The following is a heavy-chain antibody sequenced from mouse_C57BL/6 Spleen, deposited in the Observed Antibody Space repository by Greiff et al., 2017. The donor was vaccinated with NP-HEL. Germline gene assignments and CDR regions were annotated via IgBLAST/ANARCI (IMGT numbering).Heavy chain of an antibody. Sequence: QVQLQQPGAELVKPGASVKVSCKASGYTFTSYWMHWVKQRPGQGLEWIGRLHPSDSDTNYNQKFKGKATLTVDKSSSTAYMQLSSLTSEDSAVYYCAIEGYYGTLLPLFAYWGQGTLVTVSA. D-gene: IGHD2-1*01. CDR2: LHPSDSDT. J-gene: IGHJ3*01. CDR1: GYTFTSYW. V-gene: IGHV1-74*01. CDR3: AIEGYYGTLLPLFAY.